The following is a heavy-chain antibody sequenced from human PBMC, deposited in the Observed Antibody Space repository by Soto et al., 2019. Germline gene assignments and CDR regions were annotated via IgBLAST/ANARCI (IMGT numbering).Heavy chain of an antibody. V-gene: IGHV3-74*01. CDR2: INSDGSST. CDR3: ASTYDSSGYYGY. Sequence: GGSLRLSCAASGFTFSSYWMHWVRQAPGKGPVWVSRINSDGSSTSYADSVKGRFTISRDNAKNTLYLQMNSLRAEDTAVYYCASTYDSSGYYGYWGQGTLVTVSS. J-gene: IGHJ4*02. D-gene: IGHD3-22*01. CDR1: GFTFSSYW.